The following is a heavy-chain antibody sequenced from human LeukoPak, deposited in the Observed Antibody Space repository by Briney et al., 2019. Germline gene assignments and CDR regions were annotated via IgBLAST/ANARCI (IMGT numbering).Heavy chain of an antibody. D-gene: IGHD1-26*01. CDR1: GYTFTGYY. Sequence: ASVKVSCKSSGYTFTGYYMHWVRQAPGQGLEWMGWINPNSSGTDYAQKFQGRVTMTRDTSTSTVYMELSSLRSEDTAVYYCARDPSGSYWGWFDPWGQGTLVTVSS. V-gene: IGHV1-2*02. J-gene: IGHJ5*02. CDR3: ARDPSGSYWGWFDP. CDR2: INPNSSGT.